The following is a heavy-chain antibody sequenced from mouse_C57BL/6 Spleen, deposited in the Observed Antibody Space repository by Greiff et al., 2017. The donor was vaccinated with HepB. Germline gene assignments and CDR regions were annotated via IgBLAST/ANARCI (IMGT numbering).Heavy chain of an antibody. V-gene: IGHV14-1*01. CDR3: TTLPTVVRVPYWYFDV. J-gene: IGHJ1*03. CDR1: GFNIKDYY. D-gene: IGHD1-1*01. CDR2: IDPEDGDT. Sequence: EVQLQQSGAELVRPGASVKLSCTASGFNIKDYYMHWVKQRPEQGLEWIGRIDPEDGDTEYAPKFQGKATMTADISSNTAYLQLSSLTSEDTAVYYCTTLPTVVRVPYWYFDVWGTGTTVTVSS.